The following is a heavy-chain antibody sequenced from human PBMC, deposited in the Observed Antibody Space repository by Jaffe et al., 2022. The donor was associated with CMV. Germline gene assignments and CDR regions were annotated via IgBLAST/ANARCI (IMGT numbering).Heavy chain of an antibody. CDR2: ISGSGGST. D-gene: IGHD5-12*01. CDR3: AKEDGYSGYDLKNYFDY. J-gene: IGHJ4*02. Sequence: EVQLLESGGGLVQPGGSLRLSCAASGFTFSSYAMSWVRQAPGKGLEWVSAISGSGGSTYYADSVKGRFTISRDNSKNTLYLQMNSLRAEDTAVYYCAKEDGYSGYDLKNYFDYWGQGTLVTVSS. V-gene: IGHV3-23*01. CDR1: GFTFSSYA.